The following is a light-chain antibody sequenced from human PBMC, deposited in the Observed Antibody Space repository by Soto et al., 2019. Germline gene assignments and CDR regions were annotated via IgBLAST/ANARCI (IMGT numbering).Light chain of an antibody. V-gene: IGLV2-14*01. CDR1: SSDVGGYNY. J-gene: IGLJ1*01. CDR3: SSYTSSSTLSYV. Sequence: SVLTQPASVSGSPGQSITISCTGTSSDVGGYNYVSWYQQHPGKAPKLMIYDVSNRPSGVSNRFSGSKSGNTASLTISGLQAEDEADYYCSSYTSSSTLSYVFGTGTKVTVL. CDR2: DVS.